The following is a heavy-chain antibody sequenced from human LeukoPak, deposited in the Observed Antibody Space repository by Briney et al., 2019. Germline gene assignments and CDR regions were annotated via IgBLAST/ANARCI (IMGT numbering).Heavy chain of an antibody. Sequence: GSSVKVSCKASGGTFSSYAISWVRQAPGQGLEWMGRIIPILGITNYAQKLQDRVTMTTDTSTSIAHMELRSLSPDDTAVYYCARDAYCSSTSCFPYYMDLWGQGTLVTVSS. V-gene: IGHV1-69*04. J-gene: IGHJ5*02. CDR2: IIPILGIT. D-gene: IGHD2-2*01. CDR1: GGTFSSYA. CDR3: ARDAYCSSTSCFPYYMDL.